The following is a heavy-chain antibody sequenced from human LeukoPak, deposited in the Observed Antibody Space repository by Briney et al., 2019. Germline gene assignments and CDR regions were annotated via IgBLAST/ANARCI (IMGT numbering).Heavy chain of an antibody. J-gene: IGHJ4*02. V-gene: IGHV4-34*01. CDR3: ATTIAQNGRNAYGY. D-gene: IGHD3-16*01. CDR1: GGSFSGYY. Sequence: SETLSLTCAVYGGSFSGYYWSWIRQPPGKGLEWIGEINHSGSTNYNPSLKSRVTISVDTSKNQFSLKRSSVTAADTAVYYCATTIAQNGRNAYGYWGQGTLVTVSS. CDR2: INHSGST.